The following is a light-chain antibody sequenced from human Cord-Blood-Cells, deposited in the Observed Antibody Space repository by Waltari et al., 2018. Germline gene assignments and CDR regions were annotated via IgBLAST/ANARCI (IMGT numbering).Light chain of an antibody. CDR3: CSYAGSYTLV. CDR2: DGS. V-gene: IGLV2-11*01. J-gene: IGLJ3*02. CDR1: SSDVGGYNY. Sequence: QSALTQPRSVSGSPGQSVTISCTGTSSDVGGYNYVSWYQQHPGKAPKLMIYDGSKLPSGVPDRFSGSKSGNTAALTISGLQAEDEADYYCCSYAGSYTLVFGGGTKLTVL.